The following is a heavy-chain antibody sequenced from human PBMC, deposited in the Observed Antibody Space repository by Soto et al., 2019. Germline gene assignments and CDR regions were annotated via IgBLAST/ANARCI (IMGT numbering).Heavy chain of an antibody. CDR3: ARCGHAPNMVTGYYYYGMDV. CDR2: INHSGST. J-gene: IGHJ6*02. V-gene: IGHV4-34*01. D-gene: IGHD5-18*01. Sequence: SETLSLTCAVYGGSFSGCYWSWIRQPPGKGLEWIGEINHSGSTNYNPSLKSRVTISVDTSKNQFSLKLSSVTAADTAVYYCARCGHAPNMVTGYYYYGMDVWGQGTTVTVSS. CDR1: GGSFSGCY.